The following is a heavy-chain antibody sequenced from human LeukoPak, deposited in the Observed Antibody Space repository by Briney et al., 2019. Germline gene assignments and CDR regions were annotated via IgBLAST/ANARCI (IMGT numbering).Heavy chain of an antibody. CDR1: GFTFSSYA. CDR2: ISGSGGST. V-gene: IGHV3-23*01. J-gene: IGHJ4*02. CDR3: AKPDYGDYVGTVGY. Sequence: GGSLRLSCAASGFTFSSYAMSWVRQAPGKGLEWVSAISGSGGSTYYADSVKGRFTISRDNSKNTLYLQMNSLRAEDTAVYYCAKPDYGDYVGTVGYWGQGTLVTVSS. D-gene: IGHD4-17*01.